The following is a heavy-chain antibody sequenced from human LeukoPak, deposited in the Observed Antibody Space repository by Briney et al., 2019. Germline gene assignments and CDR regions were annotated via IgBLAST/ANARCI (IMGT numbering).Heavy chain of an antibody. CDR1: GFTFSSYA. CDR2: ISYDRSNN. CDR3: ARPYSSSFNFDY. J-gene: IGHJ4*02. Sequence: GGSLRLSCAASGFTFSSYALHWVRQAPGKGLEWVAVISYDRSNNYYTDSVKGRFTISRDNSKNTLYLQMNSLRAEDTAVYYCARPYSSSFNFDYWGQGTLVTVSS. D-gene: IGHD6-13*01. V-gene: IGHV3-30-3*01.